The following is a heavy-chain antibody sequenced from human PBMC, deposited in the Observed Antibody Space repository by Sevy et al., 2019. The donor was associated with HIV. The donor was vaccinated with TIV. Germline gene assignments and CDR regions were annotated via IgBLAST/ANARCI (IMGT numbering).Heavy chain of an antibody. Sequence: GGSLRLSCAASGFTFSSYAMSWVRQAPGKGLEWVSAISGSGGSTYYADSVKGRFTISRDKSKNTLYLQMNSLRAEDTAVYYGAKEGNSGSYYLIRQDAFDIWGQGTMVTVSS. CDR2: ISGSGGST. CDR1: GFTFSSYA. CDR3: AKEGNSGSYYLIRQDAFDI. J-gene: IGHJ3*02. D-gene: IGHD1-26*01. V-gene: IGHV3-23*01.